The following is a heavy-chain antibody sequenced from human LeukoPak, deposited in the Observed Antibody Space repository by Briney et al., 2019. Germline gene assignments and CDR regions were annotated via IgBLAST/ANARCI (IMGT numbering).Heavy chain of an antibody. CDR3: ARDHSGSYYILFDY. CDR2: IYYSRAT. Sequence: SETLSLTCTVSGGSITRSNYYWGWIRQPPGKGLEWIGSIYYSRATFYNPSLKSRVTISVDTSKNQFSLKLSSVTAADTAVYYCARDHSGSYYILFDYWGQGTLVTVAS. V-gene: IGHV4-39*07. CDR1: GGSITRSNYY. J-gene: IGHJ4*02. D-gene: IGHD1-26*01.